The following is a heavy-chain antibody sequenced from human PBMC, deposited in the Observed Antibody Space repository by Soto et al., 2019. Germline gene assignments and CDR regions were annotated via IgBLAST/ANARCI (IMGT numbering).Heavy chain of an antibody. CDR2: ISGSGGST. CDR1: GFTFSSYA. J-gene: IGHJ4*02. D-gene: IGHD1-26*01. V-gene: IGHV3-23*01. CDR3: AKLLVGANQRNNYFDY. Sequence: PGGSLRLSCAASGFTFSSYAMSWVRQAPGKGLEWVSAISGSGGSTYYADSVKGRFTISRDNSKNTLYLQMNSLRAEDTAVYYCAKLLVGANQRNNYFDYWGQGTLVTVSS.